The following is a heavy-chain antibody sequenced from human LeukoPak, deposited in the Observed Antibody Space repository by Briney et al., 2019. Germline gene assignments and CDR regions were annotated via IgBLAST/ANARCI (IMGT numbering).Heavy chain of an antibody. CDR3: ARGAEDYVWGSYRVASPTRYGMDV. J-gene: IGHJ6*02. D-gene: IGHD3-16*02. CDR2: IYHSGST. Sequence: SGTLSLTCAVSGGSISSSNWWSWVRQPPGKGLEWIGEIYHSGSTNYNPSLKSRVTISVDKSKNQFSLKLSSVTAADTAVHYCARGAEDYVWGSYRVASPTRYGMDVWGQGTTVTVSS. V-gene: IGHV4-4*02. CDR1: GGSISSSNW.